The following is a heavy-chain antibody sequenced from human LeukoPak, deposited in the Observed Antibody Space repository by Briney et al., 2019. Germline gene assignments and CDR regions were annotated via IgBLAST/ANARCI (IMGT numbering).Heavy chain of an antibody. J-gene: IGHJ4*02. CDR1: GGTFSSYA. D-gene: IGHD2-15*01. CDR3: ARDPGYCSGGSCYSRGPFDY. Sequence: SVKVSCKASGGTFSSYAISWVRQAPGQGLEWMGGIIPIFGTANYAQKFQGRVTITTDKSTSTAYMELSSLRSEDTAVYYCARDPGYCSGGSCYSRGPFDYWGQGTLVTVSS. CDR2: IIPIFGTA. V-gene: IGHV1-69*05.